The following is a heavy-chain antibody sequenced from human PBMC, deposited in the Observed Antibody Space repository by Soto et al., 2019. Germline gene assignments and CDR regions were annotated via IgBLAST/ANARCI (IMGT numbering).Heavy chain of an antibody. Sequence: PSETLSLTCAVYCGSFSGYYWSWIRQPPGKGLERIGEINHSGSTNYNPSLKSRVTISVDTSKNQFSLKLSSVTAADTAVYYCARGLYSSSWTAQKYYYYGMDVWGQGTTVTVSS. D-gene: IGHD6-13*01. J-gene: IGHJ6*02. CDR1: CGSFSGYY. CDR2: INHSGST. V-gene: IGHV4-34*01. CDR3: ARGLYSSSWTAQKYYYYGMDV.